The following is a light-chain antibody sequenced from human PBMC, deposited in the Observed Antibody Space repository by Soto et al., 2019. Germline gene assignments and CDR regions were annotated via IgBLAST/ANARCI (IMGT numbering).Light chain of an antibody. J-gene: IGLJ2*01. CDR1: SSDVGGNNY. CDR2: EVS. Sequence: QPVLTQPPSASGSPGQSVTISCTGTSSDVGGNNYVSWYQQHPGQAPKLMIYEVSKRPSGVPDRFSGSKSGNTASLTVSGLQAEDEADYYCSSYAGRNNLGVFGGGTKLTVL. CDR3: SSYAGRNNLGV. V-gene: IGLV2-8*01.